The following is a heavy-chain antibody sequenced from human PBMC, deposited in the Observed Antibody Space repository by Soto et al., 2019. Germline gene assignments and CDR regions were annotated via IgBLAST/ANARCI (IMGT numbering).Heavy chain of an antibody. Sequence: SEPLSLTCTVSGGSISPYYWSWIRQPPGKGLEWVGYIYYGGSTSYNPSLKSRDTISLETSKSQFSLKLSSVTAADTAVYYCARETYGDYVGYFDPWGQGTLVTVSS. V-gene: IGHV4-59*12. CDR2: IYYGGST. CDR3: ARETYGDYVGYFDP. CDR1: GGSISPYY. J-gene: IGHJ5*02. D-gene: IGHD4-17*01.